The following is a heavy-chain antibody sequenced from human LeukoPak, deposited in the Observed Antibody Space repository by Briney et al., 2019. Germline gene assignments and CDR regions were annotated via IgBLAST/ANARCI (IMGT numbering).Heavy chain of an antibody. D-gene: IGHD3-22*01. Sequence: GGTLRLSCAASGFTFSSYSMNWVRQAPGKGLEWVSYISSSSSTIYYADSVKGRFTISRDNAKNSLYLQMSSLRAEDTAVYYCAPSFYYGAFDIWGQGTMVTVSS. CDR2: ISSSSSTI. CDR1: GFTFSSYS. CDR3: APSFYYGAFDI. V-gene: IGHV3-48*01. J-gene: IGHJ3*02.